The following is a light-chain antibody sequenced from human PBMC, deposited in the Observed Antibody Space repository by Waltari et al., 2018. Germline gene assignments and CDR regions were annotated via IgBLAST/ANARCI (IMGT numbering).Light chain of an antibody. CDR3: ASYTTSDSYV. CDR1: SSDVGAYNY. CDR2: DVS. Sequence: QSALTQPASVSGSPGQSITISCAGSSSDVGAYNYVSWYQQHQGKAPRLIIYDVSNRPSGVSNRFSGSRSGNTASLTISGLQAEDEADYYCASYTTSDSYVFGTGTEVTVL. J-gene: IGLJ1*01. V-gene: IGLV2-14*03.